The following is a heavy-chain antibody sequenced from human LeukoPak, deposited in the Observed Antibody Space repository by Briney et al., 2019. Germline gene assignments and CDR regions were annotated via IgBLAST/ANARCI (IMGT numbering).Heavy chain of an antibody. CDR3: AKAPNSGYDFDY. D-gene: IGHD5-12*01. J-gene: IGHJ4*02. Sequence: GGSLRLSCAASGFPFNTYAMKWVRQAPGKGLEWMAVVLSDGSDQYYADSVQGRFTISRDNSKNTLYLQMNSLRAEDTAVYYCAKAPNSGYDFDYWGQGTLVTVSS. CDR1: GFPFNTYA. V-gene: IGHV3-30*04. CDR2: VLSDGSDQ.